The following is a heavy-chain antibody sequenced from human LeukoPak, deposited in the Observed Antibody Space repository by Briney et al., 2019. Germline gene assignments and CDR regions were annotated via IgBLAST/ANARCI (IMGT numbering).Heavy chain of an antibody. CDR3: ARGDYGGGFDY. Sequence: ASVKVSCKASGYTFTSYGITWVRQAPGQGLEWMGWISSYNGDTKYAQKVQGRVTVTTDTSTSTAYMELRSLSLDDTAVYYCARGDYGGGFDYWGQGTLVAVSS. D-gene: IGHD4-23*01. CDR2: ISSYNGDT. CDR1: GYTFTSYG. J-gene: IGHJ4*02. V-gene: IGHV1-18*01.